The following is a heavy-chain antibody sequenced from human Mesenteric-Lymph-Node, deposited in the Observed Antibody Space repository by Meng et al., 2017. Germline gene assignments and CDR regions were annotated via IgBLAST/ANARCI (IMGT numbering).Heavy chain of an antibody. CDR2: ITGSDNTI. CDR3: ARGGQYCSTTSCYDSFFDY. J-gene: IGHJ4*01. V-gene: IGHV3-11*04. CDR1: GFTFSDYY. Sequence: GESLKISCAASGFTFSDYYMNWIRQAPGKGLEWVSYITGSDNTIYYADSVKGRVKGRFTISRDNAKNSLYLQMNSLRAEDTAVYYCARGGQYCSTTSCYDSFFDYWGQGTLVTVSS. D-gene: IGHD2-2*01.